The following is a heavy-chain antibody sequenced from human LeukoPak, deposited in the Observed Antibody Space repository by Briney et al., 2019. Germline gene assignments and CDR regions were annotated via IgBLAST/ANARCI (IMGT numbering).Heavy chain of an antibody. J-gene: IGHJ4*02. Sequence: SETLSLTCTVSGGSISSYYWSWIRQPPGKGLEWIGYIYYSGSTNYNPSLKSRVTISVDTSKNQFSLKLSSVTAADTAVYYCARGLRTYYYDSSGPFDYWGQGTLVTVSS. CDR3: ARGLRTYYYDSSGPFDY. CDR2: IYYSGST. CDR1: GGSISSYY. D-gene: IGHD3-22*01. V-gene: IGHV4-59*08.